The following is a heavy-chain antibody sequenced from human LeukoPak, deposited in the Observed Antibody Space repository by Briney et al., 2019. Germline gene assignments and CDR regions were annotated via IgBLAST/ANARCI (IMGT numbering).Heavy chain of an antibody. CDR3: ARYYYDSSGYYHLVESFDY. CDR2: IIPIFGTA. D-gene: IGHD3-22*01. CDR1: GYTFTSYA. V-gene: IGHV1-69*13. J-gene: IGHJ4*02. Sequence: SVKVSCKPSGYTFTSYAISWVRQAPGQGLEWMGGIIPIFGTANYAQKLQGRVTITADESTSTAYMELSSLRSEDTAVYYCARYYYDSSGYYHLVESFDYWGQGTLVTVSS.